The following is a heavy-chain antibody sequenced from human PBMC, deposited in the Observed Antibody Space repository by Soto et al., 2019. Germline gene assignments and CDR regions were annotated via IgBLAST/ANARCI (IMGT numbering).Heavy chain of an antibody. CDR1: GFSLSTSGVG. J-gene: IGHJ4*02. D-gene: IGHD3-22*01. CDR2: IYWDDDK. Sequence: QITLKESGPTLVKPTQTLTLTCTFSGFSLSTSGVGVGWIRQPPGKALEWLALIYWDDDKRYSPSLKSRLTITKDTSKNQVVLTMTSMDPVDTATYYCAHTRRGKRDSSGAPFGYWGQGTLVTVSS. CDR3: AHTRRGKRDSSGAPFGY. V-gene: IGHV2-5*02.